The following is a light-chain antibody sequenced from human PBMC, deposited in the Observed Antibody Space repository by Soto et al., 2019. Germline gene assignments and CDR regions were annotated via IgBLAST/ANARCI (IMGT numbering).Light chain of an antibody. CDR3: SPYTSSSTLL. CDR2: DVS. J-gene: IGLJ2*01. Sequence: QSALTQPASVSGSPGQSITISCTGTSSDVGGYNYVSWYQQHPGKAPKLMIYDVSNRPSGVSNRFSGSKSGNTASLTISGLNAEDEADYYCSPYTSSSTLLFVGGTKLTVL. V-gene: IGLV2-14*01. CDR1: SSDVGGYNY.